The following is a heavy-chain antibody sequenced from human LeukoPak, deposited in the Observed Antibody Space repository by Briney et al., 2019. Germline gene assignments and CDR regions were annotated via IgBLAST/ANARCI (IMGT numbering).Heavy chain of an antibody. CDR2: ISYDGDNK. Sequence: PGGSLRLSCAASRFTFSSYAMHWVRQAPGKGLEWVATISYDGDNKYYADSLKGRFTISRDNSKNTLYLQMNSLRDEDTAVYYCARGRNVVATSGYFDYWGQGTLVTVSS. J-gene: IGHJ4*02. D-gene: IGHD5-12*01. CDR1: RFTFSSYA. CDR3: ARGRNVVATSGYFDY. V-gene: IGHV3-30-3*01.